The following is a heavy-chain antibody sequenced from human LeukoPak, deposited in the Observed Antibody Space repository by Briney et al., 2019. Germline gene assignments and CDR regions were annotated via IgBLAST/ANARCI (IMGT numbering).Heavy chain of an antibody. CDR3: ARMYSSSWYLDY. V-gene: IGHV4-61*01. CDR2: IYYSGST. J-gene: IGHJ4*02. D-gene: IGHD6-13*01. Sequence: SETLSLTCTVSGGSVSSGSYCWSWIRQPPGKGLEWIGYIYYSGSTNYNPSLKSRVTISVDTSKNQFSLKLSSVTAADTAVYYCARMYSSSWYLDYWGQGTLVTVSS. CDR1: GGSVSSGSYC.